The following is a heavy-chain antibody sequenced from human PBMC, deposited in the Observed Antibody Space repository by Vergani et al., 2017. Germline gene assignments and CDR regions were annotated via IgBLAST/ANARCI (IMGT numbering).Heavy chain of an antibody. CDR1: GFTFDDYA. CDR2: ISWNSGSI. CDR3: ARPSRGAARDY. Sequence: EVQLVESGGGLVQPGRSLRLSCAASGFTFDDYAMYWVRQAPGKGLEWVSGISWNSGSIGYADSVKGRFTISRDNAKNSLYLQMNSLRAEDTAVYYCARPSRGAARDYWGQGTLVTVSS. D-gene: IGHD6-6*01. J-gene: IGHJ4*02. V-gene: IGHV3-9*01.